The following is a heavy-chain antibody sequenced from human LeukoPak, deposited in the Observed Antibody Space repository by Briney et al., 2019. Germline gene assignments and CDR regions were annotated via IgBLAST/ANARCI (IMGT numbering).Heavy chain of an antibody. V-gene: IGHV3-30-3*01. CDR1: GFTFSSYA. J-gene: IGHJ4*02. Sequence: GGSLRLSCAASGFTFSSYAMHWVRQAPGKGLEWVAVISYDGSNKYYADSVKGRFTISRDNSKNTLYLQMNSLRAEDTAVYYCARDAWYYDILTGYPEYYFDYWGQGTLVTVSS. D-gene: IGHD3-9*01. CDR3: ARDAWYYDILTGYPEYYFDY. CDR2: ISYDGSNK.